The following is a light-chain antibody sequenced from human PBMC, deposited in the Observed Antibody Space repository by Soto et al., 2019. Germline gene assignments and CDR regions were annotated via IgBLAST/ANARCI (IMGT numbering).Light chain of an antibody. CDR3: QQYASSPLT. CDR1: QSVRSNY. V-gene: IGKV3-20*01. CDR2: GAS. Sequence: EIVLTQSPGTLSLSSGERATLSCRASQSVRSNYFAWYQQKPGQAPRLLIYGASSRATGIPERFGGSGSGTDFTLTISRLEPEEFSVYYCQQYASSPLTFGGGTKVEIK. J-gene: IGKJ4*01.